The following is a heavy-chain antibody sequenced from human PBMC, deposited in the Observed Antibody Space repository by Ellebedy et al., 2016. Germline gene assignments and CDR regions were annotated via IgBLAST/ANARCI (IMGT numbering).Heavy chain of an antibody. Sequence: GGSLRLSXAPSGLTVSSFFMGWVRQAPGKGLEWVSTMRGDGAKTHLADSVKGRFTMSRDNSRYTLYLQMDSLTAADTAVYYCYYGHYSGFWGQGTLVTVSS. CDR1: GLTVSSFF. V-gene: IGHV3-23*01. CDR2: MRGDGAKT. D-gene: IGHD4-17*01. J-gene: IGHJ4*02. CDR3: YYGHYSGF.